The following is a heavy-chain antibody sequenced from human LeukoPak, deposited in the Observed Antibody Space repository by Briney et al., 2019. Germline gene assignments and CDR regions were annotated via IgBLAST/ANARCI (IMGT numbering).Heavy chain of an antibody. CDR1: GFTFSSCA. Sequence: GGSLRLSCAASGFTFSSCAMGWVRQASGKGLEWVSAISRGGGSTYYADSVKGRFTISRDNSKNTLYLQMNSPRAEDTAVYYCASYPGGATRGYYYMDVWGKGTTVTVSS. V-gene: IGHV3-23*01. CDR2: ISRGGGST. CDR3: ASYPGGATRGYYYMDV. D-gene: IGHD1-26*01. J-gene: IGHJ6*03.